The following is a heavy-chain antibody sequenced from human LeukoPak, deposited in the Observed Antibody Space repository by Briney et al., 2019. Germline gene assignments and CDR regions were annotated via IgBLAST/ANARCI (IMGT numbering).Heavy chain of an antibody. J-gene: IGHJ3*02. CDR2: IYTSGST. Sequence: SQTLSLTCTVSGGSISSGSYYWSWLRQPAGKGLEWIGRIYTSGSTKYNPSLKSRVSISVDTYKNQFSLKLSSVTAADTAVYYCARLAPPDYYYDSSGKDAFDIWGQGTMVTVSS. V-gene: IGHV4-61*02. CDR3: ARLAPPDYYYDSSGKDAFDI. D-gene: IGHD3-22*01. CDR1: GGSISSGSYY.